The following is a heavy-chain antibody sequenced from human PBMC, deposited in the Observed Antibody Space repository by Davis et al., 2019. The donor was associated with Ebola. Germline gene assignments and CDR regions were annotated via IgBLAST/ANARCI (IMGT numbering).Heavy chain of an antibody. CDR1: GFTFGDYA. V-gene: IGHV3-49*03. J-gene: IGHJ3*02. CDR2: IRSKAYGGTT. Sequence: PGGSLRLSCTASGFTFGDYAMSWFRQAPGKGLEWVGFIRSKAYGGTTEYAASVKGRFTISRDDSKSIAYLQMNSLKTEDTAVYYCTRAPVIDNDYGDYAGAFDIWGQGTMVTVSS. D-gene: IGHD4-17*01. CDR3: TRAPVIDNDYGDYAGAFDI.